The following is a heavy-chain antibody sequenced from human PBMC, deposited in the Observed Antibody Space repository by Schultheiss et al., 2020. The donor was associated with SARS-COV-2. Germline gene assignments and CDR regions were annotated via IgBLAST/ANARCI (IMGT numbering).Heavy chain of an antibody. CDR2: ISAYNGNT. D-gene: IGHD4-17*01. Sequence: ASVKVSCKASGYTFTGYYMHWVRQAPGQGLEWMGWISAYNGNTNYAQKLQGRVTMTTDTSTSTAYMELRSLRSDDTAVYYCARGPVTTDIDYYYYGMDVWGQGTTVTVS. CDR3: ARGPVTTDIDYYYYGMDV. V-gene: IGHV1-18*04. CDR1: GYTFTGYY. J-gene: IGHJ6*02.